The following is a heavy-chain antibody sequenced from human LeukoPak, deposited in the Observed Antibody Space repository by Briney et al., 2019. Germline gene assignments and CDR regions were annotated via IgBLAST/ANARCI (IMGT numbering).Heavy chain of an antibody. CDR1: GFIFSNYG. CDR3: VTAPYGDYYCYMDV. Sequence: PGGSLRLSCVASGFIFSNYGMSWVRQVPGKGLEWVSSVRVDGHTTFYADSVKGRFTISRDNSKNTLYLQMNSLRAEDTAVYYCVTAPYGDYYCYMDVWGKGTTVTISS. V-gene: IGHV3-23*01. D-gene: IGHD4-17*01. CDR2: VRVDGHTT. J-gene: IGHJ6*03.